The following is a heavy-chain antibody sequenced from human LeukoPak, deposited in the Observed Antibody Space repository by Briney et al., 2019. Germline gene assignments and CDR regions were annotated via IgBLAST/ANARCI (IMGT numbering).Heavy chain of an antibody. CDR3: ARAPSEIGGYYPEYFRH. CDR2: IKSDGRT. D-gene: IGHD3-22*01. V-gene: IGHV3-74*01. Sequence: GGSLRLSCAASGFSFSSYWMHWVRQAPGKGLVWVSRIKSDGRTNYADSVKGRFTISGDNAKNTVSLQMNSLRAEDTGVYYCARAPSEIGGYYPEYFRHWGQGTLVTVSS. CDR1: GFSFSSYW. J-gene: IGHJ1*01.